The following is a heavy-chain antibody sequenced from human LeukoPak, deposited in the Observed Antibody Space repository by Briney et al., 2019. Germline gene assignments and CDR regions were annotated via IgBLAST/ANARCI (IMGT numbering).Heavy chain of an antibody. D-gene: IGHD2-15*01. J-gene: IGHJ3*02. V-gene: IGHV4-34*01. CDR2: INHSGST. CDR1: GGSFSGYY. Sequence: SETLSLTCAVYGGSFSGYYWSWIRQPPGKGLEWIGEINHSGSTNYNPSLKSRVTISVDTSKNQFSLKLSSVTAADTAVYYCARGGYSGWYASWPFAFDIWGQGTMVTVSS. CDR3: ARGGYSGWYASWPFAFDI.